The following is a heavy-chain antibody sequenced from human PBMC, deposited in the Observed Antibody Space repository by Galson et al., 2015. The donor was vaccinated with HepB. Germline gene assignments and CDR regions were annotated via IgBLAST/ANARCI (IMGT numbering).Heavy chain of an antibody. Sequence: SLRLSCAAPGFIFRRYGMHWVRQAPRNGLEWVAVISYDGSNKYYTAAVKGRFTLSRDNPRNTVYLQMNSLRAEDTAVYFCARSSLYSLTYFDSWGQGTLVTVSS. CDR2: ISYDGSNK. CDR3: ARSSLYSLTYFDS. V-gene: IGHV3-30*03. CDR1: GFIFRRYG. J-gene: IGHJ4*02. D-gene: IGHD5-18*01.